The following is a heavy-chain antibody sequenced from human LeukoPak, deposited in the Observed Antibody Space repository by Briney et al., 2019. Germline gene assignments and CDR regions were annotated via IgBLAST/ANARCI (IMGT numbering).Heavy chain of an antibody. CDR2: IYSGGST. Sequence: GSLRLSCAASGFTVSSNYMSSVRQAPGKGLEWVSVIYSGGSTYSADSVKGRFTISRDNPKNTLYLQMNSLRAEDTAVYYCAEPEGGYYDIRPDWGQGTLVTVSS. J-gene: IGHJ4*02. V-gene: IGHV3-53*01. D-gene: IGHD3-22*01. CDR3: AEPEGGYYDIRPD. CDR1: GFTVSSNY.